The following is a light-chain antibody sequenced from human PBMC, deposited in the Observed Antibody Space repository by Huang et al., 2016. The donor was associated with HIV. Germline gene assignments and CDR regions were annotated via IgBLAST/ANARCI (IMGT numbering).Light chain of an antibody. CDR2: AAS. CDR1: QSISHF. J-gene: IGKJ1*01. CDR3: QQSYGTPK. Sequence: DIQMTQSPSSLSASVGDRVTITCRTSQSISHFLNWYQQKPGEAPKLLIYAASSLQTGFPSRFSGGGSGTNFTLTIRSLQPGDFATYYCQQSYGTPKFGQGTKVEIK. V-gene: IGKV1-39*01.